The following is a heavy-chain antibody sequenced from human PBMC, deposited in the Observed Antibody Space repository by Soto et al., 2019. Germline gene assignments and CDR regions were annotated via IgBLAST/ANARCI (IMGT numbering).Heavy chain of an antibody. Sequence: QVQLQESGPGLVKPSQTLSLTCTVSGGSISSGGYYWSWIRQHPGKGLEWIGYIYYRWSTYYNPSLKSRVTISVDTSKTQFSLKLSSVTAADTAVYYCAREGGIVGATAADYWGQGTLVTVSS. CDR3: AREGGIVGATAADY. V-gene: IGHV4-31*03. J-gene: IGHJ4*02. CDR1: GGSISSGGYY. CDR2: IYYRWST. D-gene: IGHD1-26*01.